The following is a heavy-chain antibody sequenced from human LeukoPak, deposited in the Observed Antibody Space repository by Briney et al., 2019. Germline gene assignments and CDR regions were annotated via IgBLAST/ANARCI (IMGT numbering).Heavy chain of an antibody. CDR1: GFTFSSYG. D-gene: IGHD6-6*01. J-gene: IGHJ3*02. V-gene: IGHV3-30*02. CDR3: ARGKNPYSSSASDAFDI. CDR2: IRYDGSNK. Sequence: GGSLRLSCAASGFTFSSYGMHWVRQAPGKGLEWVAFIRYDGSNKYYADSVKGRFTISRDNSKNTPYLQMNSLRAEDTAVYYCARGKNPYSSSASDAFDIWGQGTMVTVSS.